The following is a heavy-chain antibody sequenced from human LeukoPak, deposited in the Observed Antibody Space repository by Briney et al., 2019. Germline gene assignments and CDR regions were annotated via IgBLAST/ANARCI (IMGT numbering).Heavy chain of an antibody. CDR1: GFNFRSYG. V-gene: IGHV3-33*01. CDR3: ASFDGDYFFDY. D-gene: IGHD4-17*01. J-gene: IGHJ4*02. Sequence: GGSLRLSCAASGFNFRSYGMHWVRQAPGHGLEWVALIWYDGSNENYADSVKGRFSIYRDNSKNTLYLQMNGLRADDTAVYYCASFDGDYFFDYWGQGVMVTVSS. CDR2: IWYDGSNE.